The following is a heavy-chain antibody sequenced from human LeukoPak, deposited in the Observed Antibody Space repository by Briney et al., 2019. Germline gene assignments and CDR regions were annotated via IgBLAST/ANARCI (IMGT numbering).Heavy chain of an antibody. CDR1: GFTLSYYG. Sequence: PGGSLRLSCATSGFTLSYYGMHWVRQAPGKGLEWVAHIWYDGSDKYYMDSVKGRFTISRDNSQNTVDLHMNSLRAEDTAVYYCAKDAQRGFDYSNSLEYWGQGTLVTVSS. CDR3: AKDAQRGFDYSNSLEY. D-gene: IGHD4-11*01. CDR2: IWYDGSDK. J-gene: IGHJ4*02. V-gene: IGHV3-33*06.